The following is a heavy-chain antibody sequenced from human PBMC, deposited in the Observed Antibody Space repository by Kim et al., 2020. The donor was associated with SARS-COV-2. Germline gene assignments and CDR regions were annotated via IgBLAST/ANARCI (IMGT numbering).Heavy chain of an antibody. Sequence: SVKVSCKASGGTFSSYAISWVRQAPGQGLEWMGRIIPILGIANYAQKFQGRVTITADKSTSTAYMELSSLRSEDTAVYYCARGPIVVVPAARSAFDIWGQGTMVTVSS. CDR1: GGTFSSYA. J-gene: IGHJ3*02. V-gene: IGHV1-69*04. CDR3: ARGPIVVVPAARSAFDI. D-gene: IGHD2-2*01. CDR2: IIPILGIA.